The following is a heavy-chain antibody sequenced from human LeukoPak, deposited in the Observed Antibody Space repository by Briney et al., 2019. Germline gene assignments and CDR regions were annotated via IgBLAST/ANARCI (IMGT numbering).Heavy chain of an antibody. V-gene: IGHV3-7*01. CDR3: ARGRVSSSRYYYYYYYMDV. CDR2: INQDGSAK. Sequence: GGSLRLSCAASGFMFTSYWMSWVRQAPGKGLEWVANINQDGSAKYYVDSVKGRFTISRDNAKNSLYLQMNSLRAEDTAVYYCARGRVSSSRYYYYYYYMDVWGKGTTVTVSS. CDR1: GFMFTSYW. D-gene: IGHD6-13*01. J-gene: IGHJ6*03.